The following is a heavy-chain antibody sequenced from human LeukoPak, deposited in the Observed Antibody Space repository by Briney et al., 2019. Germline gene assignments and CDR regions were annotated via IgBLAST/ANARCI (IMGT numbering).Heavy chain of an antibody. CDR1: GGSIGDFY. V-gene: IGHV4-59*01. D-gene: IGHD3-22*01. Sequence: SGTLSLTCTVSGGSIGDFYWSWIRQSPTQGLEWIGHIYYTGSARYNPSLRSRVSISVDTSKNQFSLKLTSVTAADTAMYYCARGYYYHNTGYYDAFDMWGQGTMVTVSS. J-gene: IGHJ3*02. CDR2: IYYTGSA. CDR3: ARGYYYHNTGYYDAFDM.